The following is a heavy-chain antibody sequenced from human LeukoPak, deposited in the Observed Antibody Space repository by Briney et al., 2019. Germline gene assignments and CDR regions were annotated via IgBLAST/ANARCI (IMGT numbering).Heavy chain of an antibody. CDR3: ARGAPVVVVAAIPRWFDP. CDR2: IYHSGST. D-gene: IGHD2-15*01. J-gene: IGHJ5*02. V-gene: IGHV4-30-2*01. Sequence: SETLSLTCAVSGGSISSGGYSWSWLRQPPGKGLEWNGYIYHSGSTYYNPSLKSRVTISVDRSKNQFSLKLSSVTAADTAVYYCARGAPVVVVAAIPRWFDPWGQGTLVTVSS. CDR1: GGSISSGGYS.